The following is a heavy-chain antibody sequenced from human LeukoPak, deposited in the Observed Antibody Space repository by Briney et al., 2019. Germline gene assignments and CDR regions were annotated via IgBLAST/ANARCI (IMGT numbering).Heavy chain of an antibody. D-gene: IGHD3-22*01. Sequence: GGSLRLSCAASGFTVSSNYMSWVRQAPGKGLEWVSVIYSGGSIYYADSVKGRFTISRDNSKNTLYLQMNSLRAEDTAVYYCAKATITYYDSSGYDYWGQGTLVTVSS. V-gene: IGHV3-66*01. J-gene: IGHJ4*02. CDR1: GFTVSSNY. CDR2: IYSGGSI. CDR3: AKATITYYDSSGYDY.